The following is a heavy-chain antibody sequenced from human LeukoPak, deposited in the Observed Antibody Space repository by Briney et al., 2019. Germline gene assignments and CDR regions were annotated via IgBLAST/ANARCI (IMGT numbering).Heavy chain of an antibody. CDR2: ISSSGSTI. J-gene: IGHJ4*02. V-gene: IGHV3-11*01. Sequence: GGSLRLSCAASGFTFSDYYMSWIRQAPGKGPEWVSYISSSGSTIYYADSVKGRFTISRDNAKNSLYLQMNSLRAEDTAVYYCAQTKLGYCSSGSCYSRHYRLDYWGQGTLVTVSS. CDR3: AQTKLGYCSSGSCYSRHYRLDY. D-gene: IGHD2-15*01. CDR1: GFTFSDYY.